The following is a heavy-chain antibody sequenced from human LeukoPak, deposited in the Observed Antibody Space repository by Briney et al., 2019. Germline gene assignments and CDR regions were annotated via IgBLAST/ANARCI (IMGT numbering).Heavy chain of an antibody. V-gene: IGHV4-34*01. CDR1: GGSFSGYY. CDR2: INHSGST. Sequence: PSETLSLTCAVYGGSFSGYYWSWIRQPPGKGLEWIGEINHSGSTNYNPSLKSRVTISVDTSKNQFSLKLSSVTAADTAVYYCARDRGNYYDSSGYYTDYYYYYMDVWGKGTTVTVSS. D-gene: IGHD3-22*01. CDR3: ARDRGNYYDSSGYYTDYYYYYMDV. J-gene: IGHJ6*03.